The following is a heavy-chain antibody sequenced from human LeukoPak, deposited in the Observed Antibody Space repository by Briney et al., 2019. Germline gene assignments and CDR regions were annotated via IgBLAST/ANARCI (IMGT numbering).Heavy chain of an antibody. V-gene: IGHV4-4*07. CDR2: IYTSGST. CDR1: GGSISSYY. J-gene: IGHJ5*02. D-gene: IGHD1-26*01. Sequence: PSETLPLTCTVSGGSISSYYWSWIRQPAGKGLEWIGRIYTSGSTNYNPSLKSRVTMSVDTSKNQFSLKLSSVTAADTAVYYCARGGNYWPQWWFDPWGRGTLVTVSS. CDR3: ARGGNYWPQWWFDP.